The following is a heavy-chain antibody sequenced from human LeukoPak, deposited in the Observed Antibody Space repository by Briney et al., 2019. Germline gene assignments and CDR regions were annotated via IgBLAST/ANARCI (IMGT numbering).Heavy chain of an antibody. CDR1: GGSISSSSYY. Sequence: NPSETLSLTCTVSGGSISSSSYYWGWIRQPPGKGLEWIGSIYYSGSTYYNPSLKSRVTISVDTSKNQFSLKLSSVTAADTAVYYCAREEGYYDFWSGLYYYYYMDVWGKGTTVTVSS. J-gene: IGHJ6*03. CDR3: AREEGYYDFWSGLYYYYYMDV. D-gene: IGHD3-3*01. CDR2: IYYSGST. V-gene: IGHV4-39*02.